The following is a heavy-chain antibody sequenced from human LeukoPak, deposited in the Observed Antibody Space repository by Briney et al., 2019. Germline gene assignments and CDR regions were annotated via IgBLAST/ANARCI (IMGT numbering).Heavy chain of an antibody. D-gene: IGHD2-15*01. Sequence: GGSLRLSCAASGFTFSNSAIHWVRQSPAKGLEWLAFISHDGTNKYYSDSVEGRFTVSRHNSLNTAHLQMNSLRPEDTAIYYCASEDMDTGDFWVQGTLVTVSS. CDR2: ISHDGTNK. CDR1: GFTFSNSA. J-gene: IGHJ4*02. CDR3: ASEDMDTGDF. V-gene: IGHV3-30*14.